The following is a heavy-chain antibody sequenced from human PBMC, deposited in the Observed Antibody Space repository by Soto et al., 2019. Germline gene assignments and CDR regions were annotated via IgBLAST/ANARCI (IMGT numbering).Heavy chain of an antibody. CDR3: ARGSESVCFDY. CDR1: GDSITASY. J-gene: IGHJ4*02. Sequence: SETLSLTCTVSGDSITASYSNWARIRQPPGKGLEWIGYIYYSGSTNYNPSLKSRVTISVDTSKNQFSLKLSSVTAADTAVYYCARGSESVCFDYWGQGTLVTVSS. CDR2: IYYSGST. V-gene: IGHV4-59*01.